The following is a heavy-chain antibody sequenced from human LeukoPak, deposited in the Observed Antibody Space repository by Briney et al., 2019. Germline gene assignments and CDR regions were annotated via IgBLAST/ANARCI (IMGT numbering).Heavy chain of an antibody. CDR1: GFTFSSYS. V-gene: IGHV3-21*01. CDR3: AGDKTKSGSSWLDY. Sequence: GGSLRLSCAASGFTFSSYSMNWVRQAPGKGLEWVSSISSSSSYIYYADSVKGRFTISRDNSKNTLYLQMNSLRAEDTAVYYCAGDKTKSGSSWLDYWGRGTLVTVSS. D-gene: IGHD6-13*01. CDR2: ISSSSSYI. J-gene: IGHJ4*02.